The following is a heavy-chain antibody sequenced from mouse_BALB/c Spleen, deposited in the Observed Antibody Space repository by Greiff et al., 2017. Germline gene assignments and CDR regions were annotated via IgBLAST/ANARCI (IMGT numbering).Heavy chain of an antibody. CDR1: GYTFTTYP. CDR3: ARIGSSGALGY. V-gene: IGHV1-47*01. J-gene: IGHJ3*01. CDR2: FHPYNDDT. Sequence: VKLQQSGAELVKPGASVKMSCKAFGYTFTTYPIEWMKQNHGKSLEWIGNFHPYNDDTKYNEKFKGKAKLTVEKSSSTVYLELSRLTSDDSAVYYCARIGSSGALGYWGQGTLVTVSA. D-gene: IGHD3-1*01.